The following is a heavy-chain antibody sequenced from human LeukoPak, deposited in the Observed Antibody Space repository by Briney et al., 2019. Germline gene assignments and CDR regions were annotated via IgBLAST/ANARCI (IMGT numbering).Heavy chain of an antibody. J-gene: IGHJ4*02. V-gene: IGHV3-48*03. D-gene: IGHD5-18*01. Sequence: GGPLRLSCAASGFTFSSYEMNWVRQAPGKGLEWVSYISSSGSTIYYADSVKGRFTISRDNAKNSLYLQMNSLRAEDTAVYYCARDRWGYSYGGDWGQGTLVTVSS. CDR1: GFTFSSYE. CDR3: ARDRWGYSYGGD. CDR2: ISSSGSTI.